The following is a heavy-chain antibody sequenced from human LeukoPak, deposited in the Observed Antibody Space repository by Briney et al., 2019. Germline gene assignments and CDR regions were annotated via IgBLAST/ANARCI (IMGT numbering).Heavy chain of an antibody. V-gene: IGHV4-38-2*02. Sequence: PSETLSLTRTVSGYSISSGYYWGWIRQPPGKGLEWIGSIYHSGSTYYNPSLKSRVTISVDTSKNQFSLKLSSVTAADTAVYYCARVGTPGCVDYWGQGTLVTVSS. D-gene: IGHD1-14*01. J-gene: IGHJ4*02. CDR2: IYHSGST. CDR1: GYSISSGYY. CDR3: ARVGTPGCVDY.